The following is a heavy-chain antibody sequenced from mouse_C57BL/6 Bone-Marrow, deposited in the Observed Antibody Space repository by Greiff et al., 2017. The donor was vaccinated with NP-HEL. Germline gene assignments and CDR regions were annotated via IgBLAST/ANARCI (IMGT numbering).Heavy chain of an antibody. Sequence: EVQVVESGGGLVQPGGSLSLSCAASGFTFTDYYMSWVRQPPGKALEWLGFIRNKANGYTTEYSASVKGRFTISRDNSQSILYLQMNALRAEDSATYYCARYYVSSYFDYWGQGTTLTVSS. CDR2: IRNKANGYTT. V-gene: IGHV7-3*01. J-gene: IGHJ2*01. CDR1: GFTFTDYY. CDR3: ARYYVSSYFDY. D-gene: IGHD1-1*01.